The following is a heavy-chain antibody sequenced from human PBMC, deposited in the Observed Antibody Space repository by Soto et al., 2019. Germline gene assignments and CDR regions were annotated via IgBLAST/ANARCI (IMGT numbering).Heavy chain of an antibody. CDR3: ARDVSSGWYYFDY. J-gene: IGHJ4*02. CDR1: GFTVSSNY. D-gene: IGHD6-19*01. CDR2: ISSDGSK. Sequence: EVQLVESGGGLVQPGGSLRLSCAASGFTVSSNYMSWVRQAPGKGPEWVSVISSDGSKYYADSVKVRFTISRDNSKSTLYLQMISLRAEDTAVYFCARDVSSGWYYFDYWGQGTLVTVSS. V-gene: IGHV3-66*01.